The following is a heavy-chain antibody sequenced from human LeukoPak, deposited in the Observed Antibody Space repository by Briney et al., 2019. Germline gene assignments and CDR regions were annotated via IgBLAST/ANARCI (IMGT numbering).Heavy chain of an antibody. CDR2: ISAYNVNT. J-gene: IGHJ4*02. CDR3: ARDGTAMPPLDY. CDR1: VYTVTRYG. Sequence: GASVKVSCKASVYTVTRYGVGGVRQAPGQGLEWRGWISAYNVNTNYAQKLQGRVTMTTHTSTSTAYMELRSLRSDDTAVYYCARDGTAMPPLDYWGQGTLVTVSS. D-gene: IGHD5-18*01. V-gene: IGHV1-18*01.